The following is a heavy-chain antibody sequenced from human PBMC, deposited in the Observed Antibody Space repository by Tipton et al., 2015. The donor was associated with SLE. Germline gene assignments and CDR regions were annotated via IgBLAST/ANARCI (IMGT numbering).Heavy chain of an antibody. J-gene: IGHJ4*02. D-gene: IGHD3-9*01. Sequence: TLSLTCTVSGGSIRSHYWSWIRQPPGQGLEWVGYMYHSGSTKYNPSLQSRVTISVDTSKNPFSLKLSAVTAADTAVYYCARLVGDYAILTGYYQRYFDYWGQGTLVTVSS. CDR1: GGSIRSHY. CDR2: MYHSGST. V-gene: IGHV4-59*08. CDR3: ARLVGDYAILTGYYQRYFDY.